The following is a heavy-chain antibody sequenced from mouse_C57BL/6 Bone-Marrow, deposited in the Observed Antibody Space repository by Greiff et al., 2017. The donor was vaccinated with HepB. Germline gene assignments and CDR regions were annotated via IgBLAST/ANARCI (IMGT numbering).Heavy chain of an antibody. Sequence: VQLQQSGAELAKPGASVKLSCKASGYTFTSYWMHWVKQRPGQGLEWIGYINPSSGYTKYNQKFKDQATLTADKSSSTAYMQLSSLTYEDSAVYYCARYYYGYPWGQGTLVTVSA. J-gene: IGHJ3*01. CDR1: GYTFTSYW. D-gene: IGHD2-2*01. V-gene: IGHV1-7*01. CDR2: INPSSGYT. CDR3: ARYYYGYP.